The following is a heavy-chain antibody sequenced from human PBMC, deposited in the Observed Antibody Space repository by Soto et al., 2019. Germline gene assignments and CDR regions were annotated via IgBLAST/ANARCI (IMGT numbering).Heavy chain of an antibody. CDR3: ASLRGGATTSRSYYFDY. Sequence: EVQLVESGGGLVQPGGSLRLSCAASGFTFSSYSMNWVRQAPGKGLEWVSYISSSSSTIYYADSVKGRFTISRDNAKNSLYLQMNSLRDEDTAVYYCASLRGGATTSRSYYFDYWGQGTLVNVSS. CDR1: GFTFSSYS. J-gene: IGHJ4*02. CDR2: ISSSSSTI. V-gene: IGHV3-48*02. D-gene: IGHD1-26*01.